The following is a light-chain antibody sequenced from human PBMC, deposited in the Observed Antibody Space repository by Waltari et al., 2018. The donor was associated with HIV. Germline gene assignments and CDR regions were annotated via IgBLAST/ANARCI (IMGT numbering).Light chain of an antibody. J-gene: IGKJ1*01. Sequence: EIVLTQSPVTLSLSPGEGANLSCSSSQNIRNYLGWYQQRSGQPPRLLIYDASTRATGIPARFTGSGSGTDFTLTIDSLELEDFAMYYCQQRSNWPGTFGPGTRVDVK. CDR2: DAS. CDR3: QQRSNWPGT. CDR1: QNIRNY. V-gene: IGKV3-11*01.